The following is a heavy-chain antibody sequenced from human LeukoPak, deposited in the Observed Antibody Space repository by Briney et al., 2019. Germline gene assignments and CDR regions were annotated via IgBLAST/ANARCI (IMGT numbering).Heavy chain of an antibody. D-gene: IGHD3-3*01. CDR2: INPNSGGT. V-gene: IGHV1-2*02. CDR3: ARESLNEYYDFWSGYYTGSYYYYGMDV. J-gene: IGHJ6*02. Sequence: GASVKVSCKASGYTFTGYYMHRVRQAPGQGVEWMGWINPNSGGTNYVQKFQGRVTMTRDTSISTAYMELSRLRSDDTAVYYCARESLNEYYDFWSGYYTGSYYYYGMDVWGQGTTVTVSS. CDR1: GYTFTGYY.